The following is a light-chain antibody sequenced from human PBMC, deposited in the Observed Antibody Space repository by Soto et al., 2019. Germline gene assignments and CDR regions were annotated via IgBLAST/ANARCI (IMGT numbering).Light chain of an antibody. V-gene: IGLV2-14*01. CDR3: SSYTSSSTLVV. CDR1: SSDVGGYNY. J-gene: IGLJ2*01. Sequence: QSVLTQPASVSGSPGQSITISCTGTSSDVGGYNYVPWYQQHPGKAPKLMIYDVSNRPSGVSNRFSGSKSGNTASLTISGLQAEDEADYYCSSYTSSSTLVVFGGGTKLTVL. CDR2: DVS.